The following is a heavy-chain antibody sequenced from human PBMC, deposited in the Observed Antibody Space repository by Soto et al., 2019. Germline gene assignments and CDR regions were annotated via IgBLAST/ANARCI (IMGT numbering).Heavy chain of an antibody. CDR1: GFTFSSYA. J-gene: IGHJ5*01. CDR3: AKARCSTTDCYVPDS. V-gene: IGHV3-23*01. CDR2: ISASGGRP. D-gene: IGHD1-1*01. Sequence: GGSLRVSWAASGFTFSSYAMSSVRQAPGKGLEWISSISASGGRPSYADSVQGRFIISRDNPMNTVYLQMSSLRAEDTARYFCAKARCSTTDCYVPDSWGQGTLVTVSS.